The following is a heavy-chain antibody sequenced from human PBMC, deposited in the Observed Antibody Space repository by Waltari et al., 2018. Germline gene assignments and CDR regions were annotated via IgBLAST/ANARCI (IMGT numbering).Heavy chain of an antibody. V-gene: IGHV4-39*01. J-gene: IGHJ2*01. D-gene: IGHD6-19*01. Sequence: QLQLQESGPGLVKPSETLSLTCTVSGGSISSSSYYWGWIRQPPGRGLGWIGSIYYGGRTSYNPSLKSRVTISVDTSKNQFSLKLSSVTAADTAVYYCARLYSSGPLPGRDWYFDLWGRGTLVTVSS. CDR3: ARLYSSGPLPGRDWYFDL. CDR2: IYYGGRT. CDR1: GGSISSSSYY.